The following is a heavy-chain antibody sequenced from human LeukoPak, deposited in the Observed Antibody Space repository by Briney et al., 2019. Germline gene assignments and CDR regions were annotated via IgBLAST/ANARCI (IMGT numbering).Heavy chain of an antibody. J-gene: IGHJ5*02. CDR1: GGSFSGYY. V-gene: IGHV4-34*01. CDR2: INHSGST. CDR3: ARKTVIRWFDP. Sequence: SETLSLTCAVYGGSFSGYYWSWIRQPPGKGLEWTGEINHSGSTNYNPSLKSRVTISVDTSKNQFSLKLSSVTATDTAVYYCARKTVIRWFDPWGQGTLVTVSS. D-gene: IGHD4-23*01.